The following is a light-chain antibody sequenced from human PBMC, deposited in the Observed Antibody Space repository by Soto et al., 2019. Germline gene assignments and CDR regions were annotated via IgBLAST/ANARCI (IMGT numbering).Light chain of an antibody. CDR2: GAS. CDR1: QNIGNN. Sequence: EIVMTQSPATLSVSPGESATLSCRASQNIGNNLAWYQQKPGQAPRLLIYGASIRATGIPGRFSGSGSGTEFPLTISSLQSEDFAVYYCQQYNDWPPGTFGQGTKVEIK. CDR3: QQYNDWPPGT. V-gene: IGKV3-15*01. J-gene: IGKJ1*01.